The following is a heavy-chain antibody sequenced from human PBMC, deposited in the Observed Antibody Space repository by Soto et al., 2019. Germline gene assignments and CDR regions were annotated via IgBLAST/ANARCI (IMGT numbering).Heavy chain of an antibody. Sequence: VQLQESGPGLVLPSETLSLTCTVSGGSMNSYYWTWVRQPPGKGLEWIGYVYDSGTSKYNASLEXRXTMSLDKSRNQFSLSLSYVTAADTAVSFCARYSPPKKSFDSNPGWLDPWGQGTLVAVSS. CDR2: VYDSGTS. CDR3: ARYSPPKKSFDSNPGWLDP. V-gene: IGHV4-59*01. J-gene: IGHJ5*02. D-gene: IGHD2-21*01. CDR1: GGSMNSYY.